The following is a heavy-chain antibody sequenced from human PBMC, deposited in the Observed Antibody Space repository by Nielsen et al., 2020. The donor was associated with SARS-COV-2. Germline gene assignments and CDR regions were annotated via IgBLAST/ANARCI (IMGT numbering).Heavy chain of an antibody. CDR2: INPNSGGT. CDR3: ARDYSRVPGFYYYYGMDV. D-gene: IGHD1-14*01. CDR1: GYTFTGYY. Sequence: ASVKVSCKASGYTFTGYYMHWVRQTPGQGLEWMGWINPNSGGTNYAQKFQGRVTMTRDTSTSTAYMELRSLRSDDTAVYYCARDYSRVPGFYYYYGMDVWGQGTTVTVSS. V-gene: IGHV1-2*02. J-gene: IGHJ6*02.